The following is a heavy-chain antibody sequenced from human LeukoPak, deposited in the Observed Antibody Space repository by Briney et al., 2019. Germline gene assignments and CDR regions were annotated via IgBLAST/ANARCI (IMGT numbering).Heavy chain of an antibody. CDR1: GFTFSSYA. CDR3: ARDDNYYSSTSCYHDAFDI. J-gene: IGHJ3*02. D-gene: IGHD2-2*01. V-gene: IGHV3-48*02. CDR2: IRSSSTI. Sequence: GGSLRLSCAASGFTFSSYAMSWVRQAPGKGLEWVSYIRSSSTIYYADSVKGRFTISRDNAKNSLYLQMNSLRDEDTAVYYCARDDNYYSSTSCYHDAFDIWGQGTMVTVSS.